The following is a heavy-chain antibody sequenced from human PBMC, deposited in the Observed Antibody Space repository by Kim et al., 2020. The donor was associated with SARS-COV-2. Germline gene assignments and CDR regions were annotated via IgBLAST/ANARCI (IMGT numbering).Heavy chain of an antibody. CDR3: VRYGRNYGAVH. CDR1: GFIFSDYA. J-gene: IGHJ4*02. V-gene: IGHV3-64D*06. Sequence: GGSLRLSCSASGFIFSDYAIHCVRRAPGMGLQYVSATTRDGDGSFYADSVKDRFTIFRDNSKNTLFLQMSGLRAEDTAVYYCVRYGRNYGAVHWGQGTLVSVS. CDR2: TTRDGDGS. D-gene: IGHD1-7*01.